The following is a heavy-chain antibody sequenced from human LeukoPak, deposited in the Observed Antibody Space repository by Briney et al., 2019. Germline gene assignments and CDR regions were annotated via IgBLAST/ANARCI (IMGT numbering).Heavy chain of an antibody. J-gene: IGHJ4*02. V-gene: IGHV3-30*02. CDR1: GFTFSSYW. CDR3: AKPPWGYDILTGYYDTGYFDY. CDR2: IRYDGSNK. D-gene: IGHD3-9*01. Sequence: GGPLRLSCAASGFTFSSYWMSWVRQAPGKGLEWVAFIRYDGSNKYYADSVKGRFTISRDNSKNTLYLQMNSLRAEDTAVYYCAKPPWGYDILTGYYDTGYFDYWGQGTLVTVSS.